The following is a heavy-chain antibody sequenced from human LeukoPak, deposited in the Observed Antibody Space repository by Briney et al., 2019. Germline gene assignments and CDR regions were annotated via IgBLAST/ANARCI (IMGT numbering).Heavy chain of an antibody. CDR2: IYSGGST. V-gene: IGHV3-53*01. Sequence: GGSLRLSCAASGFTVSSNYMSWVRQAPGKGLEWVSVIYSGGSTYYADSVKGRFTISRDNSKNTLYLQMNSLRAEDTAMYYRARDYTNSYYYGMDVWGQGTTVAVSS. J-gene: IGHJ6*02. CDR3: ARDYTNSYYYGMDV. D-gene: IGHD4-11*01. CDR1: GFTVSSNY.